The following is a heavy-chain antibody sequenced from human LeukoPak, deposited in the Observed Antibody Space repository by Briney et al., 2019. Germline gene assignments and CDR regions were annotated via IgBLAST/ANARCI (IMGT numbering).Heavy chain of an antibody. Sequence: GGSLRLSCVASGFTFTTHAMSWVRQAPGKGLEWVSAFSGSITKIYYANSVKGRFTISRDNSKNTLYLQMSSLRAEDTALYYCAKQRAGSAWFTLDFWGPGTLVTVSS. D-gene: IGHD6-19*01. CDR2: FSGSITKI. CDR1: GFTFTTHA. CDR3: AKQRAGSAWFTLDF. V-gene: IGHV3-23*01. J-gene: IGHJ4*02.